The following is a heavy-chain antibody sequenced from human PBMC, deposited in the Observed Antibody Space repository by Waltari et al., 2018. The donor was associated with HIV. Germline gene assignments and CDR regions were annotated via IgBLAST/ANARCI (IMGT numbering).Heavy chain of an antibody. CDR2: ISWNSGDI. D-gene: IGHD3-3*01. CDR1: GITFDDYA. CDR3: VKDGASTIFGVLNGMDV. Sequence: EVQLVESGGGSVQPGRSLRLSCTASGITFDDYAMHWVRQPPGKGLEWVSGISWNSGDIAYADSVKGRFTISRDNTKNSLFLQMNSVRVEDTALYYCVKDGASTIFGVLNGMDVCGQGTTVTVSS. V-gene: IGHV3-9*01. J-gene: IGHJ6*02.